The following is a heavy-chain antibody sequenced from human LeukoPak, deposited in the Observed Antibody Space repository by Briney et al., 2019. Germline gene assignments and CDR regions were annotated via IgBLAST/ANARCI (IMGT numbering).Heavy chain of an antibody. J-gene: IGHJ4*02. V-gene: IGHV3-74*01. CDR2: FSNDGSST. CDR3: ARGSIRSWFGLDY. Sequence: GGSLRLSCAASGFTFNSYWMHWVRRAPGKGLVWVSRFSNDGSSTSYADSVKGRFTISRDNAKHTLYLQMNSLRAEDTAVYYCARGSIRSWFGLDYWGQGTLVTVSS. CDR1: GFTFNSYW. D-gene: IGHD3-10*01.